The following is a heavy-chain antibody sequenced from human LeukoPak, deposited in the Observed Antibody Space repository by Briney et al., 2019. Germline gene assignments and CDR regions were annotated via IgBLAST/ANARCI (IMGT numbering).Heavy chain of an antibody. V-gene: IGHV3-23*01. D-gene: IGHD3-9*01. CDR1: GLTFSFYA. Sequence: GGSLRLSCAASGLTFSFYAMTWVRQAPGKGLEWVSSISGGGAGTYYADSVRGRFTISRDNSKNTLYLQMNSLRAEDTALYYCAKDFVRYNIQFDYWGQGALVTVSS. CDR3: AKDFVRYNIQFDY. J-gene: IGHJ4*02. CDR2: ISGGGAGT.